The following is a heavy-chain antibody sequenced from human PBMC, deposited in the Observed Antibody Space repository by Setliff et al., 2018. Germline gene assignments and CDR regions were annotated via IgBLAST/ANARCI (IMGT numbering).Heavy chain of an antibody. CDR1: GYTFTSQY. V-gene: IGHV1-46*01. CDR2: INPSSGRT. J-gene: IGHJ3*02. D-gene: IGHD3-22*01. CDR3: ARDVFPYHYEGAFDI. Sequence: ASVKVSCKASGYTFTSQYMHWVRQAPGLGLEWMGTINPSSGRTSYAQKFQGRVTMTRDTSTSTVYMDMSSLRSEDTAVYYCARDVFPYHYEGAFDIWGQGTMVTVSS.